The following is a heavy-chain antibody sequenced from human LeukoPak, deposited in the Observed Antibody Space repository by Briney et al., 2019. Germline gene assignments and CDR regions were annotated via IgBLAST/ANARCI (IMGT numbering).Heavy chain of an antibody. Sequence: ASVKVSFKASGYPFTSYDINWVRRATGQGLEGMGWMNPNSGNTGYSQKFQGRVTMTSNTPISTAYMELSSLRSEDTAVYYCAREYNYGDYYYYYYGMDVWGQGTTVTVSS. CDR2: MNPNSGNT. D-gene: IGHD4-17*01. CDR1: GYPFTSYD. CDR3: AREYNYGDYYYYYYGMDV. V-gene: IGHV1-8*01. J-gene: IGHJ6*02.